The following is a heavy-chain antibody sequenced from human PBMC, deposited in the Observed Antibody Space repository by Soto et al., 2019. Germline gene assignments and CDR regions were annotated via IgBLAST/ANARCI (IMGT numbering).Heavy chain of an antibody. Sequence: PSETLSLTCTVPGGSISSYYWSWIRQPPGKGLEWIAYIYYSGTSYNPSLKSRVSISLETSKNQFSLKLSSVTAADTAVYYCARTSTSGTRFDYWGQGSLVTVSS. CDR2: IYYSGT. CDR3: ARTSTSGTRFDY. V-gene: IGHV4-59*01. CDR1: GGSISSYY. J-gene: IGHJ4*02. D-gene: IGHD1-1*01.